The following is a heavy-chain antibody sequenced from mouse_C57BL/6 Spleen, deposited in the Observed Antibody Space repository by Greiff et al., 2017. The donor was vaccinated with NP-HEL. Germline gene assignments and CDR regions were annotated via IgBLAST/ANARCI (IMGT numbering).Heavy chain of an antibody. Sequence: EVQLVESGGGLVKPGGSLKLSCAASGFTFSDYGMHWVRQAPEKGLEWVAYISSGSSTIYYADTVKGRFTISRDNAKNTLFLQMTSLRSEDTAMYYCARGGPYYGSSYVWFAYWGQGTLVTVSA. D-gene: IGHD1-1*01. V-gene: IGHV5-17*01. CDR1: GFTFSDYG. CDR3: ARGGPYYGSSYVWFAY. CDR2: ISSGSSTI. J-gene: IGHJ3*01.